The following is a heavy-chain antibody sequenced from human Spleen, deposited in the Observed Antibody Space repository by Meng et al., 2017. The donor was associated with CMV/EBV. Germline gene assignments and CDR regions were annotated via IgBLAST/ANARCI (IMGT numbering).Heavy chain of an antibody. Sequence: ASVKVSCKASGYIFTGFYMHWVRQAPGQGLEWMGWMNPNNGGTTFAQKFQGRVTLTRDTSINTTYMELSSLRSDDTAVYYCARDRVLNGCVKNCYRGYFDYWGRGALVTVSS. J-gene: IGHJ4*01. D-gene: IGHD2-2*02. CDR2: MNPNNGGT. CDR1: GYIFTGFY. V-gene: IGHV1-2*02. CDR3: ARDRVLNGCVKNCYRGYFDY.